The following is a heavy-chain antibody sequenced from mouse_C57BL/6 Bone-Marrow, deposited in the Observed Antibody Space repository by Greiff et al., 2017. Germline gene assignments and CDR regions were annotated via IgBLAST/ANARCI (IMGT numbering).Heavy chain of an antibody. D-gene: IGHD2-3*01. Sequence: VKLMESGAELVKPGASVQISCKASGYAFSSYWMNWVKKRPGKGLEWIGQSYPGEGDNNYNGKFKGKATLTADKSSITAYMQLRSLTSEDSAVYFCARFGYYYFDYWCQGTTLTVSS. V-gene: IGHV1-80*01. J-gene: IGHJ2*01. CDR2: SYPGEGDN. CDR3: ARFGYYYFDY. CDR1: GYAFSSYW.